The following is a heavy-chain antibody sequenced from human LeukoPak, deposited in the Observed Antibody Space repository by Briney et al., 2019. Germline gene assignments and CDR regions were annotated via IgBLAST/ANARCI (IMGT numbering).Heavy chain of an antibody. CDR3: ARDHYYYDSSGYSPYFDY. CDR1: GGTFTSYA. CDR2: IIPIFGTA. V-gene: IGHV1-69*13. J-gene: IGHJ4*02. D-gene: IGHD3-22*01. Sequence: ASVKVSCKASGGTFTSYAISWVRQPPGKGLDWMGGIIPIFGTANYAQKFQGRVTITADESTSTAYMELSNLRSEDTAVYYCARDHYYYDSSGYSPYFDYWGQGTLVTVSS.